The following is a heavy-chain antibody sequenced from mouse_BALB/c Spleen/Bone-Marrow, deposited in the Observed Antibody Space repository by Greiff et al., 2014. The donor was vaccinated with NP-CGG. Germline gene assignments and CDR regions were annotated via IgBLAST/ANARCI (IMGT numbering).Heavy chain of an antibody. CDR2: ILPGRGGT. CDR3: ARSMDY. V-gene: IGHV1-9*01. CDR1: GYTFSSYW. J-gene: IGHJ4*01. Sequence: QVQLQQSGAELMKPGASVKISCKATGYTFSSYWIEWVKQRPGHGLEWIGEILPGRGGTNYNEKFKGKATFTADTSSNTAYMQLNSLTSEDSAVYYCARSMDYWGQGTSVTVSS.